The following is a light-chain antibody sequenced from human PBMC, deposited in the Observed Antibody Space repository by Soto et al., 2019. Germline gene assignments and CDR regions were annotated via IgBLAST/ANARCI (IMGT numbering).Light chain of an antibody. CDR1: QSVSSSY. Sequence: ELVLTQSPGTLSLSPGERATLSCRASQSVSSSYFAWYQQKPGQAPRLLLYGASSRAAGIPDRFSGSGSGTDFTLTISRLEPEDFAVYYCQQYGSSPVTFGPGTKVDIK. V-gene: IGKV3-20*01. J-gene: IGKJ3*01. CDR2: GAS. CDR3: QQYGSSPVT.